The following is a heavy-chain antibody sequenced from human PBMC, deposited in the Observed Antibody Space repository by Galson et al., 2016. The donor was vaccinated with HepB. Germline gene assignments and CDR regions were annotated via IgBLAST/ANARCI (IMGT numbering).Heavy chain of an antibody. V-gene: IGHV1-46*01. CDR1: GYTFTDYY. Sequence: SVKVSCKASGYTFTDYYIHWVRQAPGQGLEWMGIINPSGGNTNYAQKFQGRAAMTRDTSTSTVYMELSGLRSEDTAVYYCARGVLEIFGVFITTWLFDLWGRGTLVTVSS. CDR2: INPSGGNT. CDR3: ARGVLEIFGVFITTWLFDL. D-gene: IGHD3-3*01. J-gene: IGHJ2*01.